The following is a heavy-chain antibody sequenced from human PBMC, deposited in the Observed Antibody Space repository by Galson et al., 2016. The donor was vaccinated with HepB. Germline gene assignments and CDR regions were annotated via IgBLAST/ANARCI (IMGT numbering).Heavy chain of an antibody. CDR1: GLTFSRYY. J-gene: IGHJ4*02. V-gene: IGHV3-30*04. CDR2: ISYDGSDK. Sequence: SLRLSCAASGLTFSRYYMHWIRQAPGKGLEWVAVISYDGSDKFYADSVKGRFTISRDNSKDTLYLQMTSLRTEDTAVYYCAEAGSVAVAGTWGQGTLVTVSS. D-gene: IGHD6-19*01. CDR3: AEAGSVAVAGT.